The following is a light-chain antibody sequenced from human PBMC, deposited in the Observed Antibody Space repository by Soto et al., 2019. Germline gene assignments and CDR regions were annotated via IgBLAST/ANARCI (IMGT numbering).Light chain of an antibody. CDR2: AAS. V-gene: IGKV3-20*01. J-gene: IGKJ3*01. CDR1: QSLSIGS. Sequence: EKVWKYSLDTQTLDHCELAILLKRASQSLSIGSLAWYQQKPGQAPRLLIYAASTRHTGIPDRFNGSGSGTGFVLTTNRLEPEDFAADYCQLYDCAPLSFGPATKVDI. CDR3: QLYDCAPLS.